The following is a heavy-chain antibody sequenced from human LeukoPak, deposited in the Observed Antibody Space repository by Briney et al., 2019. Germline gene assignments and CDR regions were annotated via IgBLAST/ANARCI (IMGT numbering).Heavy chain of an antibody. CDR1: GFTFSSYE. CDR2: ISSSGSTI. D-gene: IGHD3-9*01. Sequence: AGGSLRLSCAASGFTFSSYEVNWVRHAPGMGLVRVSYISSSGSTIYYADSVKGRFTISRDNAKNSLYLQMNSLRAEDTAVYYCATHAPYYDILTGYLMTYYFDYWGQGTLVTVSS. CDR3: ATHAPYYDILTGYLMTYYFDY. J-gene: IGHJ4*02. V-gene: IGHV3-48*03.